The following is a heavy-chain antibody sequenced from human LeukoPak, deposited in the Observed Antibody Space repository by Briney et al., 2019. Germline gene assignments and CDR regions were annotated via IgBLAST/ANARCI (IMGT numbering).Heavy chain of an antibody. D-gene: IGHD6-6*01. J-gene: IGHJ4*02. V-gene: IGHV3-23*01. CDR2: ISDSGGNK. CDR1: GFTFSSYS. Sequence: PGGSLRLSCAPSGFTFSSYSMSWVRQAPGMGLEWLSAISDSGGNKYYADSVKGRFTISRDNSQNTLSLQMNSLRAEDTAVYFCAKAGYRGSSVNYFDYWGEGTLVTVSS. CDR3: AKAGYRGSSVNYFDY.